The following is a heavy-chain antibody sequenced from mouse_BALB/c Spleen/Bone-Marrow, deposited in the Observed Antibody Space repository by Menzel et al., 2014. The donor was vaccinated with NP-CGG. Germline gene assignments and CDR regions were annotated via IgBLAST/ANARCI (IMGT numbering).Heavy chain of an antibody. J-gene: IGHJ2*01. CDR3: AREGYGYQYFDY. CDR1: GYTFTDYW. Sequence: VKLVESGAELVMPGASVKMSCKAFGYTFTDYWMHWAKQRPGQGLEWIGAIDTSDSYTSYNQKFKGKATLTVDESSSTAYMQLSSQTSEDSAVYYCAREGYGYQYFDYWGQGTTLTVFS. V-gene: IGHV1-69*01. CDR2: IDTSDSYT. D-gene: IGHD2-2*01.